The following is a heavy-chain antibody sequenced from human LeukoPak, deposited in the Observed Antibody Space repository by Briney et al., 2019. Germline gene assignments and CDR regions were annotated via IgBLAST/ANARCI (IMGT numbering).Heavy chain of an antibody. CDR1: GYTFSGYY. D-gene: IGHD2-2*01. V-gene: IGHV1-2*02. J-gene: IGHJ4*02. Sequence: ASVKVCCKASGYTFSGYYVHWVRQAPGQGLEWMGWINPNTGDTNYAQKFQGRVTMTRDTSISAAFLELSMLTSDDTAVYYCARGGSTIVVVPASNLPSDYWGQGTLVTVSS. CDR2: INPNTGDT. CDR3: ARGGSTIVVVPASNLPSDY.